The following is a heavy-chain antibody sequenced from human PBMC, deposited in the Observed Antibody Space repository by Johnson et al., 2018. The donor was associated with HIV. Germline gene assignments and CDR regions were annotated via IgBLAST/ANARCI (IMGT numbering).Heavy chain of an antibody. CDR1: GFTFSSYW. D-gene: IGHD7-27*01. Sequence: VQLVESGGGLVQPGGSLRLSCAASGFTFSSYWMSWVRQAPGKGLEWVANIKQDGSEKYYVDSVKGRFTISRDNAKNSLYLQMNSLRAEDTAVYYCARDFGLFLGKDDAFDIWGQGTMVTVSS. CDR3: ARDFGLFLGKDDAFDI. J-gene: IGHJ3*02. V-gene: IGHV3-7*01. CDR2: IKQDGSEK.